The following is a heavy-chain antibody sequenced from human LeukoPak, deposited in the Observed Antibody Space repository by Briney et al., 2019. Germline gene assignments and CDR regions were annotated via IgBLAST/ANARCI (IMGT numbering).Heavy chain of an antibody. CDR2: IAHHGNNK. V-gene: IGHV3-30*02. J-gene: IGHJ4*02. Sequence: AGSLSLSCGASGRTFSSSAMHWVRQGPGKGLEWVAYIAHHGNNKYYADSVKGRFTISRDNSKGSLYLQMNSLRADAPAVYHCAKDGSWSCTDWGQGTLVRVSS. CDR1: GRTFSSSA. D-gene: IGHD2-8*02. CDR3: AKDGSWSCTD.